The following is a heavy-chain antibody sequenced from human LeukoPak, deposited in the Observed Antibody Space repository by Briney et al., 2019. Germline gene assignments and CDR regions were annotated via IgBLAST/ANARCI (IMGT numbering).Heavy chain of an antibody. D-gene: IGHD2-21*01. CDR2: IHSSGGTI. V-gene: IGHV3-48*03. J-gene: IGHJ3*01. Sequence: GGSLRLSCAASGFTFSNYEMNWVRQAPGKGLEWVSYIHSSGGTIFYADSVKGRFTISRDNAKTSLYGQMNSLRAEDTAVYYCARGGGVQYFLNAFDAWGLGTLVTVSS. CDR1: GFTFSNYE. CDR3: ARGGGVQYFLNAFDA.